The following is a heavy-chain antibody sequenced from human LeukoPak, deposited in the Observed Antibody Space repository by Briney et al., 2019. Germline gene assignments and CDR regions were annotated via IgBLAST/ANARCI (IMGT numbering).Heavy chain of an antibody. D-gene: IGHD6-6*01. J-gene: IGHJ5*02. V-gene: IGHV4-30-2*01. CDR2: IYHSVST. Sequence: PSETLSLTCTGSGGSISSGGYYWSWIRQPPGKGLEWIGYIYHSVSTYYNPSLKSRVTISVDRSKNQFSLKLSSVTAADTAVYYCAREAMAARNWFDPWGQGTLVTVSS. CDR1: GGSISSGGYY. CDR3: AREAMAARNWFDP.